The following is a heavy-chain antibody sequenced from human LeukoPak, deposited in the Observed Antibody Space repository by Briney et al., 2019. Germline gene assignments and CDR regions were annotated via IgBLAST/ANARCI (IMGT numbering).Heavy chain of an antibody. CDR1: GFSVSLNY. J-gene: IGHJ5*02. D-gene: IGHD3-3*01. V-gene: IGHV3-53*01. CDR2: LYSGSDT. Sequence: GGSLRLSCAASGFSVSLNYMNWVRQAPGKGLEWVSILYSGSDTYYADSVKGGFTISRDSSKNMLFLHMNSLRAEDTAVYYCAKARDFDFWSGYSNWFDPWGQGTLVTVSS. CDR3: AKARDFDFWSGYSNWFDP.